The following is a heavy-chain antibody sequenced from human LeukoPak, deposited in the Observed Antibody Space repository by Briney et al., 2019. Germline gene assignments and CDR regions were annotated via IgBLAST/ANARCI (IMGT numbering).Heavy chain of an antibody. Sequence: SETLSLTCTVSGGSISTYYWSWIRQPPGKGLEWIGYIYYSGSTNYNPSLKSRVTMSVDTSENQFSLELNSVTAADTAMYYCARMVIRAYCSGGSCYEHAFDIWGQGTMVTVSS. D-gene: IGHD2-15*01. CDR2: IYYSGST. CDR1: GGSISTYY. CDR3: ARMVIRAYCSGGSCYEHAFDI. J-gene: IGHJ3*02. V-gene: IGHV4-59*08.